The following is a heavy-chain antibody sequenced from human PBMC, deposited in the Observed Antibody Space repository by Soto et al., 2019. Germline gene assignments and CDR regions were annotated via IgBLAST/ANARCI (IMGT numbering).Heavy chain of an antibody. CDR2: IIPIFGTA. CDR3: VGSGSYYKYWYFDL. J-gene: IGHJ2*01. V-gene: IGHV1-69*13. D-gene: IGHD3-10*01. CDR1: GCSFSSYA. Sequence: SVQVSCKDSGCSFSSYAIFWVRQAPGQGLEWMGGIIPIFGTANYAPKFQGRVTITADESTSTAYLELSSLRSEDPAVYYCVGSGSYYKYWYFDLRGRGTLV.